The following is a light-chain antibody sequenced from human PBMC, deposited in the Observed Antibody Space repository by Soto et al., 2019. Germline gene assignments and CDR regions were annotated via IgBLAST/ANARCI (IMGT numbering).Light chain of an antibody. Sequence: QSVLAQPASVSGSPGQSITISCTGTSSDVGSGNFVSWYQHYPGKAPQLIIYEDFKRPSGVSSRFSGSKSGNTASLTISGLQAEADAEYHRCSHAGPDTYVFGTGSK. V-gene: IGLV2-23*01. CDR3: CSHAGPDTYV. CDR1: SSDVGSGNF. J-gene: IGLJ1*01. CDR2: EDF.